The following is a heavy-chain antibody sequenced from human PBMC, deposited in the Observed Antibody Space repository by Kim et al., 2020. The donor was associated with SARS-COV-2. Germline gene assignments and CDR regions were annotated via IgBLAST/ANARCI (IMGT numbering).Heavy chain of an antibody. V-gene: IGHV3-11*04. CDR3: ARERELGAFDI. J-gene: IGHJ3*02. Sequence: YSADPVKGRLTISRDNAKNSLYLQMNSLRAEATAVYYWARERELGAFDIWGQGTIVTVSS. D-gene: IGHD7-27*01.